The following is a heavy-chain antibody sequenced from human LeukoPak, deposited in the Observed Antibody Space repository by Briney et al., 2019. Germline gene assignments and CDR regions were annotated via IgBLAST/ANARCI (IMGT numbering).Heavy chain of an antibody. V-gene: IGHV3-48*01. D-gene: IGHD3-16*01. CDR2: ISSRGSSI. CDR3: ARDLVSYYNYYMDV. Sequence: GGSLRLSCAASGFTFSIYSMNWVRQAPGKGLEWVSYISSRGSSIYYGDSVKGRFTISRDNAKNSLYLQMNSLRVEDTAVYYCARDLVSYYNYYMDVWGKGTTVTVSS. J-gene: IGHJ6*03. CDR1: GFTFSIYS.